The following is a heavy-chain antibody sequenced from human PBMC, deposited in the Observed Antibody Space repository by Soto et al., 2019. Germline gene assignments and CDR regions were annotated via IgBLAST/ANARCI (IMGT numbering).Heavy chain of an antibody. V-gene: IGHV1-69*01. CDR3: AGVFSDEKSKYYFDY. CDR2: IIPIFGTA. J-gene: IGHJ4*02. D-gene: IGHD1-26*01. Sequence: QVQLVQSGAEVEKPGSSVKVSCKASGGTFSNYVISWVRQAPGQGLEWMGGIIPIFGTANYAQKFQGRVTITAXXXXXXXXXXXXXXXXXXXXXXXXAGVFSDEKSKYYFDYWGQGTLVTVSS. CDR1: GGTFSNYV.